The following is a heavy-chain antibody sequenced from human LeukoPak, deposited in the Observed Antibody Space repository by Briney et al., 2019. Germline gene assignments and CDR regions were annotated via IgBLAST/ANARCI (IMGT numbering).Heavy chain of an antibody. Sequence: SQTLSLTCAVSGGSISSGGYSWSWIRQPPGKGLEWIGYIYYSDTYYNPSLKSRVTISADTSKNQFSLRLNSVTAADTAVYYCASHSGGYAYWGQGTLVTVSS. CDR3: ASHSGGYAY. J-gene: IGHJ4*02. CDR2: IYYSDT. CDR1: GGSISSGGYS. D-gene: IGHD5-12*01. V-gene: IGHV4-30-4*07.